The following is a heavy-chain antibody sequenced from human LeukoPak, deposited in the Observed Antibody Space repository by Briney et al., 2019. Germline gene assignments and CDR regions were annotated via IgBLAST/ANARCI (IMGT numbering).Heavy chain of an antibody. D-gene: IGHD6-13*01. Sequence: PGGSLRLSCAASGFTFSSYVMTWARQAPGKGLEWVSGISGSGGSTYYADSVKGRFTISRDNSKHTLYLQMNSLSVEDTALYYCAKGYSTNWYLFDYWGQGSLVTVSS. J-gene: IGHJ4*02. CDR1: GFTFSSYV. V-gene: IGHV3-23*01. CDR2: ISGSGGST. CDR3: AKGYSTNWYLFDY.